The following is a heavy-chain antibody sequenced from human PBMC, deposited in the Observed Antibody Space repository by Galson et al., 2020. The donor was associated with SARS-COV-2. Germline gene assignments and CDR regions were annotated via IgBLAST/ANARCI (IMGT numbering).Heavy chain of an antibody. CDR3: ARLTSGMVVVPTNWFDP. Sequence: GESLKNSCKGSGNSITSYWIGWVRQMPGKGLEWMGIIYPGDSDTSYSPSFQGQVTISADKSISTAYLQWSSLKASDTAMYYCARLTSGMVVVPTNWFDPWGQGTLVTVSS. J-gene: IGHJ5*02. V-gene: IGHV5-51*01. CDR1: GNSITSYW. D-gene: IGHD2-2*01. CDR2: IYPGDSDT.